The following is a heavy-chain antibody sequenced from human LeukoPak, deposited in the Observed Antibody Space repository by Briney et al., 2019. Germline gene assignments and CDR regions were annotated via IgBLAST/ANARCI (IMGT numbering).Heavy chain of an antibody. CDR1: GGSISSYY. CDR2: IYTSGST. V-gene: IGHV4-4*07. CDR3: ARDRDSSGYYFGRRYNWFDP. Sequence: SETLSLTCTVSGGSISSYYWSWIRQPAGKGLEWIGRIYTSGSTNYNPSLKSRVTMSVDTSKNQFSLKLSSVTAADTAVYYCARDRDSSGYYFGRRYNWFDPWGQGTLVTVSS. D-gene: IGHD3-22*01. J-gene: IGHJ5*02.